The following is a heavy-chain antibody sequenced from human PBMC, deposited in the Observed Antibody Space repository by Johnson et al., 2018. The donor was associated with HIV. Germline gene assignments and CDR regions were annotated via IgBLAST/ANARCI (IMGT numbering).Heavy chain of an antibody. CDR2: ISGSGGST. CDR1: GFTFDDYG. V-gene: IGHV3-23*04. D-gene: IGHD6-13*01. CDR3: TRAGQGAYSSSWYGTLGAFDV. Sequence: EVQVVESGGGVVRPGGSLRLSCAASGFTFDDYGMSWVRQAPGKGLEWVSAISGSGGSTYYADSVKGRFTISRDNAKNTLYLQMNSLRAEDTAVYYCTRAGQGAYSSSWYGTLGAFDVWGQGTMVTVSS. J-gene: IGHJ3*01.